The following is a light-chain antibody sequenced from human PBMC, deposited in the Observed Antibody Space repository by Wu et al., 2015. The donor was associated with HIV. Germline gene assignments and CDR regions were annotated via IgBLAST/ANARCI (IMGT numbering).Light chain of an antibody. CDR3: QQRSNWPIT. J-gene: IGKJ5*01. CDR1: QSVGKY. V-gene: IGKV3-11*01. Sequence: EIVLTQSPATLSLSPGERATLSCRASQSVGKYLAWYQQKPGQAPRLLIYDASNRATGIPARFSGSGSGTDFTLTISSLEPEDFAVYYCQQRSNWPITFGQGTRLEIK. CDR2: DAS.